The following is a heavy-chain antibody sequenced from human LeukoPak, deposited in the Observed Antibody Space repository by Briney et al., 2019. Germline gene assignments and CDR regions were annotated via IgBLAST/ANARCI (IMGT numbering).Heavy chain of an antibody. J-gene: IGHJ6*03. D-gene: IGHD3/OR15-3a*01. Sequence: GGSLRLSCAASGFMFDDYAIHWVRQAPGKGLEWVSGITWNGDRTHYADSVKGRFTISRDNAKNSLYLQMDSLRGEDTAFYYCAKDSGLRPYYYYYHMDVWGKGTTVTVSS. CDR3: AKDSGLRPYYYYYHMDV. CDR1: GFMFDDYA. CDR2: ITWNGDRT. V-gene: IGHV3-9*01.